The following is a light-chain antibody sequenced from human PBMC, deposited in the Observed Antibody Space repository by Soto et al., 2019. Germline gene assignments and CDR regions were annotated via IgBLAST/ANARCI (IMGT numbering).Light chain of an antibody. CDR2: EVT. CDR1: TSDVGSHNF. CDR3: SSFTNSILV. J-gene: IGLJ3*02. V-gene: IGLV2-14*01. Sequence: QSALTQPASVSGSRGQSITISCTGTTSDVGSHNFVSWYQQLPGKAPKLLIYEVTNRPSGTSNRFSGSKSGNTASLTISGLQAEDEADYYCSSFTNSILVFGGGTKLTVL.